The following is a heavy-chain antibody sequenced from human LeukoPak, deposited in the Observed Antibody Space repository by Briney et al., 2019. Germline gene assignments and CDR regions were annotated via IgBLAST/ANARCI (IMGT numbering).Heavy chain of an antibody. Sequence: PGGSLRLSCEASGFTFSDFYLSWIRQAPGKGLEWLSYISSMSSTIYYADSVKGRFTISRDNAKSSLYLQMNNLRVEDTVVYYCARPSRSSYYTGFDIWGQGSLVTVSS. CDR1: GFTFSDFY. CDR2: ISSMSSTI. D-gene: IGHD3-3*01. V-gene: IGHV3-11*01. CDR3: ARPSRSSYYTGFDI. J-gene: IGHJ4*02.